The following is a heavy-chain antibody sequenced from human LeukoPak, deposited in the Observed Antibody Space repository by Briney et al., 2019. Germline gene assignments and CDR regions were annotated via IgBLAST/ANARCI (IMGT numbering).Heavy chain of an antibody. D-gene: IGHD3-9*01. V-gene: IGHV4-34*01. Sequence: PSETLSLTCAVYGGSFSGYYWSWIRQPPGKGLEWIGEVSRSGSTNYNPSLKSRVTISIDTSKNQFSLKLSSVTAADTAVYYCARPNYDILTGYYHLLEDVWGKGTTVTVSS. CDR1: GGSFSGYY. CDR3: ARPNYDILTGYYHLLEDV. CDR2: VSRSGST. J-gene: IGHJ6*04.